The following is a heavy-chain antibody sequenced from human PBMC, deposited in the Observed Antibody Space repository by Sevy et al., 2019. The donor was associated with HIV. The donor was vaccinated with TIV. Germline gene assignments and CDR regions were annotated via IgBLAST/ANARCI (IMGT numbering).Heavy chain of an antibody. J-gene: IGHJ4*02. CDR3: AKDMLDCRGGTCSSGAVSPFES. D-gene: IGHD2-15*01. CDR2: VSYDGADK. V-gene: IGHV3-30*18. CDR1: GFIFNNYD. Sequence: GGSLRLSCAASGFIFNNYDMYWIRQAPGKGLEWVATVSYDGADKDHADIVKGRFTISRDSSSSMLYLQMSSLRPEDTGVYFCAKDMLDCRGGTCSSGAVSPFESWGQGTLVTVSS.